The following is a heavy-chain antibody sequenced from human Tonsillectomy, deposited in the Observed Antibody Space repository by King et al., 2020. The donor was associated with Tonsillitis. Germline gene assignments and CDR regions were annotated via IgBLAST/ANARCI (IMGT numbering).Heavy chain of an antibody. CDR2: ISSRGFTF. Sequence: VQLVEPGGGLVQPGGSLRLSCAASGFTFSSYEMNWVRQAPGKGLEWVSYISSRGFTFYYADSLKGRFTISRDNAKNSLYLQMNSLRAEDTAVYYCARVYNYYYYMDVWGKGTTVTVSS. CDR3: ARVYNYYYYMDV. V-gene: IGHV3-48*03. J-gene: IGHJ6*03. CDR1: GFTFSSYE.